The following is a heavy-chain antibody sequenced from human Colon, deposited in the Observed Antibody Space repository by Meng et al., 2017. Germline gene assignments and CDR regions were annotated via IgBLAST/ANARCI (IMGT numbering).Heavy chain of an antibody. V-gene: IGHV4-31*03. D-gene: IGHD3-16*01. CDR3: ATEATLYYFDY. CDR2: IYYSGST. Sequence: QVLRQESGPGLVQPSQTLSPPCSVSGASVSSGPYYWSWIRQHPGKGLEWIGYIYYSGSTYYNPSLKSRVIISVDSSKNQFSLNLTSVTAADTAVYYCATEATLYYFDYWGQGALVTVSS. CDR1: GASVSSGPYY. J-gene: IGHJ4*02.